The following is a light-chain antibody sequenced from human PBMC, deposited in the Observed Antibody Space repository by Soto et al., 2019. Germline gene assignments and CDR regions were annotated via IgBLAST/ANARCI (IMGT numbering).Light chain of an antibody. CDR2: DAS. CDR1: QSVTNNY. CDR3: QQYSKSPLT. J-gene: IGKJ1*01. Sequence: EIVLTHSPDTLSLSPGERATLSCRASQSVTNNYLAWYQQRPGQAPRLVIYDASSRATGIPDMFSASGSGTDFTLTISRLEPEDFAVYYCQQYSKSPLTFGQGTKVEIK. V-gene: IGKV3-20*01.